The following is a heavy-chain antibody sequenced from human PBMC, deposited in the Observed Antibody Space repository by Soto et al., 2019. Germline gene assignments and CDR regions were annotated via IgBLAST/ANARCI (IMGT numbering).Heavy chain of an antibody. CDR3: ARHWVLLWVGELLAYFNWVDP. CDR2: IYYSGST. J-gene: IGHJ5*02. V-gene: IGHV4-39*01. D-gene: IGHD3-10*01. Sequence: SETLSLTCTVSGGSISSSSYYWGWIRQPPGKGLEWIGSIYYSGSTYYNPSLKGRVTIYDDTSKNQFSLKLSSVTAADTAVYYCARHWVLLWVGELLAYFNWVDPWGQGTLVTASS. CDR1: GGSISSSSYY.